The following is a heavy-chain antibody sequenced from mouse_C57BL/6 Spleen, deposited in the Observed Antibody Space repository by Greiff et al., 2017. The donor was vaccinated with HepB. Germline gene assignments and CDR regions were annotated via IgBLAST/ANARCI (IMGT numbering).Heavy chain of an antibody. V-gene: IGHV1-82*01. J-gene: IGHJ4*01. Sequence: VQLQESGPELVKPGASVKISCKASGYTFSGSWMNWVKQRPGKGLEWIGRIYPGDGDTNYNGKFKGKATLTADKSSSTAYMQLSSLTSEDSAVYFCARGSYWDYYDMDVWGKGTSVTVSS. CDR2: IYPGDGDT. CDR3: ARGSYWDYYDMDV. CDR1: GYTFSGSW. D-gene: IGHD2-12*01.